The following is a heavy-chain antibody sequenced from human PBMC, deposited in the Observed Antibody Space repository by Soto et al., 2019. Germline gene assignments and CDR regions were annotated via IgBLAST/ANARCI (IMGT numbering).Heavy chain of an antibody. J-gene: IGHJ3*02. CDR2: ISGSGTPT. D-gene: IGHD3-3*01. CDR1: GFTFSSFA. Sequence: GGSLRLSCAASGFTFSSFAMSWVRQAPGKGLECLSLISGSGTPTLYAESVKGRFSVSRDNSKNTLYLQMNSLRAEDTAVYYCARDRLRFLEWLYPSAFDIWGQGTMVTVS. V-gene: IGHV3-23*01. CDR3: ARDRLRFLEWLYPSAFDI.